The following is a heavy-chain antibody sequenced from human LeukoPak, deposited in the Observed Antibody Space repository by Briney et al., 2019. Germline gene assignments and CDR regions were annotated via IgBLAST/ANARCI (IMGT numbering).Heavy chain of an antibody. V-gene: IGHV3-53*01. CDR3: ARDRRSGLGHAFDI. CDR2: IYPGGSA. J-gene: IGHJ3*02. Sequence: GGSLRLSCAASEFTVSSTYITWLRQAPGKGLEWVSVIYPGGSALYADSVQGRFTISRDISQNIVYLQINNLRAEDTAVYYCARDRRSGLGHAFDIWGQGTMVTVPS. D-gene: IGHD3-3*01. CDR1: EFTVSSTY.